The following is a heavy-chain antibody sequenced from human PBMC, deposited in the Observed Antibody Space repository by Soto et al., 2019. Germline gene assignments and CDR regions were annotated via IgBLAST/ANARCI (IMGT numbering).Heavy chain of an antibody. Sequence: QVQLVQSGAEVKKPGASVKVSCKASGYTFTSYAMHWVRQAPGQRLEWMGWINAGNGNTKYSHKFQCRVTITRDTSASTAYMELSSLRSEDTAVYYCARGGSLYWYFDLWGRGTLVTVSS. CDR3: ARGGSLYWYFDL. J-gene: IGHJ2*01. D-gene: IGHD1-26*01. CDR2: INAGNGNT. V-gene: IGHV1-3*01. CDR1: GYTFTSYA.